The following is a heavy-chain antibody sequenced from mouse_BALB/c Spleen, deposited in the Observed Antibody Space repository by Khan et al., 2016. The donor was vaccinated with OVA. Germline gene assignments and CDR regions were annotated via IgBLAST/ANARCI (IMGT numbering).Heavy chain of an antibody. J-gene: IGHJ3*01. CDR2: INYSGNT. Sequence: VQLKESGPGLVKPSQSLSLTCTVTGYSITSEYAWNRIRQFPGNKLEWMGYINYSGNTRFNPSLKSRTSITRDTSKNQFFLQLNSVTTEDTATYYCARKDYYDYDPFPYWGQGTLVTVSA. CDR3: ARKDYYDYDPFPY. D-gene: IGHD2-4*01. CDR1: GYSITSEYA. V-gene: IGHV3-2*02.